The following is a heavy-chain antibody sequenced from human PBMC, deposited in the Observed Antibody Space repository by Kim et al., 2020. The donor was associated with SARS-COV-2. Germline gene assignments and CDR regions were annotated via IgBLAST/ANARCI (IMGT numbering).Heavy chain of an antibody. Sequence: YSAAGVEGRFTLSRDNSKNTVDLQMHGLRAEDTAVYYCAKSPYTVPGHFDSWGRGALVTVSS. V-gene: IGHV3-23*01. CDR3: AKSPYTVPGHFDS. D-gene: IGHD6-19*01. J-gene: IGHJ4*02.